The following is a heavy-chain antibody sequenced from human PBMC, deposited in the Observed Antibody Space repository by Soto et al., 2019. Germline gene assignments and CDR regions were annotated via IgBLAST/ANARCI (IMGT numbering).Heavy chain of an antibody. Sequence: GSLRLSCAASGFTFPKYAMMWIRQAPGKGLEWISGTLGSGGTYHADSVMGRFTISKDNSRNTLYLQMNSLRAEDTAVYYCAKDAVYGDGLWLPESWGQGTLVTVSS. CDR3: AKDAVYGDGLWLPES. J-gene: IGHJ5*02. CDR1: GFTFPKYA. D-gene: IGHD4-17*01. V-gene: IGHV3-23*01. CDR2: TLGSGGT.